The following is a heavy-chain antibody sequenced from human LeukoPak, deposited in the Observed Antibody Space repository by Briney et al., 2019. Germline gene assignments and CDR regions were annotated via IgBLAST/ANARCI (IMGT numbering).Heavy chain of an antibody. CDR2: INHSGST. CDR1: GFAFSYYN. CDR3: ARRGLRRNYYDSSGYH. V-gene: IGHV4-34*01. D-gene: IGHD3-22*01. Sequence: GSLRLSCAASGFAFSYYNMNWIRQPPGKGLEWIGEINHSGSTNYNPSLKSRVTISVDTSKNQFSLKLSSVTAADTAVYYCARRGLRRNYYDSSGYHWGQGTLVTVSS. J-gene: IGHJ4*02.